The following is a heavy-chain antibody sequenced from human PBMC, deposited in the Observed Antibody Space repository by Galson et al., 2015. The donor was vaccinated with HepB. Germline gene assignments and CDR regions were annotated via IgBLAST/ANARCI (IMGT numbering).Heavy chain of an antibody. CDR1: GFTFSSYA. V-gene: IGHV3-30*04. D-gene: IGHD3-3*01. CDR2: ISYDGSNK. CDR3: ARSYEGGYDFYFSDRPGFGY. J-gene: IGHJ4*02. Sequence: SLRLSCAASGFTFSSYAMHWVRQAPGKGLEWVAVISYDGSNKYYADSVKGRFTISGDNSKNTLYLQMNSLRAEDTAVYYCARSYEGGYDFYFSDRPGFGYWGQGTLVTVSS.